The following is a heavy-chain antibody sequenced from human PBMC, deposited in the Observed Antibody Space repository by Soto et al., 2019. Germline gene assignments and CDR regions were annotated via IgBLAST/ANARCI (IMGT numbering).Heavy chain of an antibody. CDR2: ISSSGSTI. CDR3: ARDRGFGEYRASYFDY. CDR1: GFTFSDYY. Sequence: GGSLRLSCAASGFTFSDYYMSWIRQAPGKGLEWVSYISSSGSTIYYADSVKGRFTISRDNAKNSLYLQMNSLRAEDTAVYYCARDRGFGEYRASYFDYWGQGTLVTVSS. J-gene: IGHJ4*02. V-gene: IGHV3-11*01. D-gene: IGHD3-10*01.